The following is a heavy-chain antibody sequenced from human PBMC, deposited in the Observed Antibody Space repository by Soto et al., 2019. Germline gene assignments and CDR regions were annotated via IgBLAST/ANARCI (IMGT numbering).Heavy chain of an antibody. CDR3: ARSVSFITPRPDY. CDR2: INPNNGDT. D-gene: IGHD6-6*01. CDR1: GYTFTDYY. V-gene: IGHV1-2*02. J-gene: IGHJ4*02. Sequence: ASVKVSCKASGYTFTDYYLHWVRQAPGQGLECMGWINPNNGDTNYAQKFQGRVTMTRDTSISTAYMEVSRLRSDDTAVYYCARSVSFITPRPDYWGQGTLVTVSS.